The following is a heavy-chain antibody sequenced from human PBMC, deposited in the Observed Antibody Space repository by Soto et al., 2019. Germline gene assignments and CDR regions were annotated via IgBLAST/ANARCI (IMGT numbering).Heavy chain of an antibody. CDR1: GFTFSSYA. D-gene: IGHD3-3*01. J-gene: IGHJ6*02. Sequence: GGSLRLSCAASGFTFSSYAMYWVRQAPGKGLEWVAVISYDGSNKYYADSVKGRFTISRDNSKNTLYLQMNSLRAEDTAVYYCARTIFETYYYYYYGMDVWGQGTTVTVSS. CDR2: ISYDGSNK. V-gene: IGHV3-30-3*01. CDR3: ARTIFETYYYYYYGMDV.